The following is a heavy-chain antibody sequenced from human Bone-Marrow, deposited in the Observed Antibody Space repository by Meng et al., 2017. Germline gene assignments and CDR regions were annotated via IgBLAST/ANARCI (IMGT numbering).Heavy chain of an antibody. CDR1: GGSFSGYY. D-gene: IGHD3-10*01. J-gene: IGHJ4*02. CDR2: INHSGST. V-gene: IGHV4-34*01. CDR3: ARGGVRGGIDY. Sequence: QVQLQQWCAGLLKPSETLSLTCAVYGGSFSGYYWSWIRQPPGKGLEWIGEINHSGSTNYNPSLKSRVTISVDTSKNQFSLKLSSVTAADTAVYYCARGGVRGGIDYWGQGTLVTVSS.